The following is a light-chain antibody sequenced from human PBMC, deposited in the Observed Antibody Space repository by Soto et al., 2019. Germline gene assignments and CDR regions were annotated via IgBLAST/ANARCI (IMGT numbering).Light chain of an antibody. CDR3: TSYTSTSTRVL. CDR2: DVS. J-gene: IGLJ2*01. V-gene: IGLV2-14*01. Sequence: QSALTQPASVSGSPGQSITISCTGTSSDVGGSVYVSWYQQHPGKAPKVMIYDVSYRPSGASNRFSGSKSGNTASLTISSLQAEDEADYYCTSYTSTSTRVLFGGGTQLTVL. CDR1: SSDVGGSVY.